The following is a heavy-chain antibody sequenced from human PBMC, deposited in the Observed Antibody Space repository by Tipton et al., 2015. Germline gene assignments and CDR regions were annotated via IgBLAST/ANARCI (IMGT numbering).Heavy chain of an antibody. D-gene: IGHD3-9*01. CDR3: ARRLPYFEWSKVYYFDF. Sequence: SLRLSCAVSGGSISSTNWWTWVRQPPGKGLEWIGEISQSGNTNYNPSLKSRVTISADKSKNQFSLNLKSVTAADTAVYYCARRLPYFEWSKVYYFDFWGQGSPVTVS. V-gene: IGHV4-4*02. J-gene: IGHJ4*02. CDR2: ISQSGNT. CDR1: GGSISSTNW.